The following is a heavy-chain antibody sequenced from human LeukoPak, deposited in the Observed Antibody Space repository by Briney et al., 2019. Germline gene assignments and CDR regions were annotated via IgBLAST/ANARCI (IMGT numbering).Heavy chain of an antibody. CDR2: IYYSGST. Sequence: SQTLSLTCTVSGGSISSGGYYWSWIRQHPGKGLEWIGYIYYSGSTYYNPSLKSRVTISVDTSKNQFSLKLSPVTAADTAVYYCARDRSGEHGMDVWGQGTTVTVSS. D-gene: IGHD3-10*01. V-gene: IGHV4-31*03. J-gene: IGHJ6*02. CDR3: ARDRSGEHGMDV. CDR1: GGSISSGGYY.